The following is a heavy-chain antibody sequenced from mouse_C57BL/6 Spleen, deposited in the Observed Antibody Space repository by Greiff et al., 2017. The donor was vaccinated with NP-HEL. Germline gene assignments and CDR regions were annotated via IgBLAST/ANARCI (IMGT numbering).Heavy chain of an antibody. D-gene: IGHD1-1*01. Sequence: VQLKESGPGLVKPSQSLSLTCSVTGYSITSGYYWNWLRQFPGNKLEWMGYISYDGSHNYNPSLKNRISITRDTSKHQFFLKLNSVTTEDTATYYCAREIYYYGWYFDVWGTGTTVTVSS. CDR2: ISYDGSH. J-gene: IGHJ1*03. V-gene: IGHV3-6*01. CDR3: AREIYYYGWYFDV. CDR1: GYSITSGYY.